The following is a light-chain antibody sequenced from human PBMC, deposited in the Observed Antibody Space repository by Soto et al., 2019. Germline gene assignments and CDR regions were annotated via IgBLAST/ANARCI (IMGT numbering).Light chain of an antibody. J-gene: IGKJ1*01. V-gene: IGKV1-5*03. Sequence: DIQMTQSPSTLSASVGDRVTITCRASQSISSWLAWYQQKPGNAPNLLIYKASSLESGVPPRFSGSGSGTEFSLTISSLQPDDFATYHCQQYDSYPRTFGQGTKVEIK. CDR1: QSISSW. CDR3: QQYDSYPRT. CDR2: KAS.